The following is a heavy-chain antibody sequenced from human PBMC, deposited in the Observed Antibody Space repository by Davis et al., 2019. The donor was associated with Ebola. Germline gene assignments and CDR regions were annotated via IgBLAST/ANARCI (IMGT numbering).Heavy chain of an antibody. D-gene: IGHD1-14*01. CDR1: GGSITSYY. CDR2: IYYSGST. Sequence: MPSETLSLTCTVSGGSITSYYWNWIRQPPGKGLEWIGDIYYSGSTNYNPSLKSRVTILVDTSKNQFSLKLSSVTVADTAVYYCARGTGPVDYWGQGTLVTVSS. V-gene: IGHV4-59*08. CDR3: ARGTGPVDY. J-gene: IGHJ4*02.